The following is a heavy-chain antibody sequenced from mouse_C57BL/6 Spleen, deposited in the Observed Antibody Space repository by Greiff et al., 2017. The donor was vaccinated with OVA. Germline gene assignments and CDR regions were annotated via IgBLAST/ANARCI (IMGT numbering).Heavy chain of an antibody. J-gene: IGHJ2*01. Sequence: QVQLKESGAELVRPGTSVKVSCKASGYAFTNYLIEWVKQRPGQGLEWIGVINPGSGGTNYNEKFKGKATLTADKSSSAAYMQLSRLTSEDSAVYSCARSRGITTGVADYWGQGTTLTVSS. CDR3: ARSRGITTGVADY. CDR1: GYAFTNYL. D-gene: IGHD1-1*01. CDR2: INPGSGGT. V-gene: IGHV1-54*01.